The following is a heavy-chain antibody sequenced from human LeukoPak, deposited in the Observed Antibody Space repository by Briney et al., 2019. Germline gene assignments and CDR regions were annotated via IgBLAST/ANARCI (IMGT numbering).Heavy chain of an antibody. J-gene: IGHJ5*02. CDR2: INPSGGGT. D-gene: IGHD6-13*01. Sequence: GASVKVSCKASGYTFTSYYMHWVRQAPGQGLEWMGIINPSGGGTTYAQKFQGRVTMTRDTSTSTVHMALSSLTSEDTAVYYCARAGYWAATGHAATWGQGTLVTVSS. CDR3: ARAGYWAATGHAAT. V-gene: IGHV1-46*03. CDR1: GYTFTSYY.